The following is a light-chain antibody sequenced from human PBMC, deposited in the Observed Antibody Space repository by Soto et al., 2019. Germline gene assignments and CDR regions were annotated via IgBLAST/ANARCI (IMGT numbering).Light chain of an antibody. CDR1: SSNIGAGYD. J-gene: IGLJ3*02. CDR2: GNS. Sequence: QSVLTQPPSVSGAPGQRVTISCTGTSSNIGAGYDVHWYQQLPGTDPKLLIYGNSNRPSGVPDRFSGSKSGTSASLAITGLQAEDEADYYCQSYDNSLGGSVFGGGTQLTVL. CDR3: QSYDNSLGGSV. V-gene: IGLV1-40*01.